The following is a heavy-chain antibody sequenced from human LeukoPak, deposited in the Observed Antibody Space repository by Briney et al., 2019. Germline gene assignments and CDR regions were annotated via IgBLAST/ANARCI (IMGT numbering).Heavy chain of an antibody. CDR3: ARDRVATIHHYYGMDV. D-gene: IGHD5-12*01. J-gene: IGHJ6*02. CDR1: GGTFSSYA. CDR2: NNPMFGIA. V-gene: IGHV1-69*04. Sequence: AASVKVSCKASGGTFSSYAISWVRQAPGQGLEWMGRNNPMFGIANYAQNFQGRVTITADNTTSTAYVELSSLRSEDTAVYYCARDRVATIHHYYGMDVWGQGTTVTVSS.